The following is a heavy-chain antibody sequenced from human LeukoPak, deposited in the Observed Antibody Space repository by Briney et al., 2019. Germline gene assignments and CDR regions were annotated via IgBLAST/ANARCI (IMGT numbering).Heavy chain of an antibody. Sequence: GGSLRLSCAASGFTFDDYAMHWVRQAPGKGLEWVSGISWNSGSIGYADSVKGRFTISRDNAKNSLYLQMNSLRAEDTALYYCAKDQTGDYYGSGSYYNPLGQGTLVTVSS. J-gene: IGHJ5*02. CDR1: GFTFDDYA. CDR2: ISWNSGSI. CDR3: AKDQTGDYYGSGSYYNP. D-gene: IGHD3-10*01. V-gene: IGHV3-9*01.